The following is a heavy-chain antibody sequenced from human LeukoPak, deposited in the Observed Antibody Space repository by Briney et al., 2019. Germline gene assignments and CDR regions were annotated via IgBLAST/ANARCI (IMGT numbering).Heavy chain of an antibody. V-gene: IGHV5-51*01. CDR1: GYGFTSYW. CDR2: IYPHESDT. J-gene: IGHJ3*02. Sequence: GESLKISCKGSGYGFTSYWIAWVRQMPGKGLEWMGIIYPHESDTRYSPSFQGQVTISADKSISTAYLQWSSLKASDTAMYYCARRRYCSSTSCHRARDAFDIWGQGTMVTVSS. CDR3: ARRRYCSSTSCHRARDAFDI. D-gene: IGHD2-2*02.